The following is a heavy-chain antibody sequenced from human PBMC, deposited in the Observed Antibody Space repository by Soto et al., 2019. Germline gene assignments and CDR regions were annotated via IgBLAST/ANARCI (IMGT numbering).Heavy chain of an antibody. Sequence: PSETLSLTCTVSGGSISSYYWSWIRQPPGKGLEWIGYIYYSGSTNYNPSLKSRVTISVDTSKNQFSLKLSSVTAADTAVYYCARLYSSGSPRRDYWGQGTLVTVSS. D-gene: IGHD6-19*01. CDR2: IYYSGST. V-gene: IGHV4-59*01. CDR3: ARLYSSGSPRRDY. CDR1: GGSISSYY. J-gene: IGHJ4*02.